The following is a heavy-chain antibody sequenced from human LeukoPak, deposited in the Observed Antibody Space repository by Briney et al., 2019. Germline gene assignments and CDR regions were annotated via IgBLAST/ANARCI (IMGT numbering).Heavy chain of an antibody. D-gene: IGHD6-13*01. CDR1: GFSLSTSGMC. V-gene: IGHV2-70*11. J-gene: IGHJ4*02. Sequence: SGPALVKPTQTLTLTCTFSGFSLSTSGMCVSWIRQPPGEALEWLARIDWDDDKYYSTSLKTRLTIPKDTSKNQVVLTMTNMDPVDTATYYCARTRIAAAGTVLDYWGQGTLVTVSS. CDR3: ARTRIAAAGTVLDY. CDR2: IDWDDDK.